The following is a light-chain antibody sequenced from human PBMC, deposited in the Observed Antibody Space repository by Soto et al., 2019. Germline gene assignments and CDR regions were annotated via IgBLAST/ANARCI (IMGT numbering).Light chain of an antibody. CDR3: QLYGTSPLT. CDR1: QSVRSSQSVSSY. Sequence: EIVLTQSPGTLSLSPGERATLSCRSSQSVRSSQSVSSYLAWYQQKPGQAPRLLIYGASNRATGIPDRFSGSGSRTDFTLTIRRLEPEDFAVYYCQLYGTSPLTFGPGTKVGVK. V-gene: IGKV3-20*01. CDR2: GAS. J-gene: IGKJ3*01.